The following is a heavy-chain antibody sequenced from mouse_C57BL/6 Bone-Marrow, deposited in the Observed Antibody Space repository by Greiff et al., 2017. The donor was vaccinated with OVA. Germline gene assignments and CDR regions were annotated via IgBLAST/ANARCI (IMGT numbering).Heavy chain of an antibody. V-gene: IGHV1-82*01. Sequence: LVESGPELVKPGASVKISCKASGYAFSSSWMNWVKQRPGKGLEWIRRIYPGDGDTNYNGKFKGKATLTADKSSSTAYMQLSSLTSEDSAVYFCARSIYYDYDGYYFDYWGQGTTLTVSS. CDR2: IYPGDGDT. D-gene: IGHD2-4*01. CDR1: GYAFSSSW. J-gene: IGHJ2*01. CDR3: ARSIYYDYDGYYFDY.